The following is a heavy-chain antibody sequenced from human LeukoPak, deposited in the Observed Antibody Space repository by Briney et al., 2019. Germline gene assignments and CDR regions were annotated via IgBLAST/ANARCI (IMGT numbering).Heavy chain of an antibody. CDR2: INHSGST. CDR3: ARVAGQQWLVRPFDY. D-gene: IGHD6-19*01. Sequence: SETLSLTCAVYGGSFSGHYWSWIRQPPGKGLEWIGEINHSGSTNYNPSLKSRVTISVDTSKNQFSLKLSSVTAADAAVYYCARVAGQQWLVRPFDYWGQGTLVTVSS. J-gene: IGHJ4*02. CDR1: GGSFSGHY. V-gene: IGHV4-34*01.